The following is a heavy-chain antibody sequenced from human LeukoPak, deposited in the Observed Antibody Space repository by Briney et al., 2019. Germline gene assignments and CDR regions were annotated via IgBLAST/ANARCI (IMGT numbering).Heavy chain of an antibody. Sequence: GGSLRLSCEASGFSFSSYAMSWVRQAPGKGLEWVSAISGSGGSTYYADSVKGRFTISRDNAKNSLYLQMNSLRAEDTAVYYCAELGITMIGGVWGKGTTVTISS. J-gene: IGHJ6*04. CDR3: AELGITMIGGV. D-gene: IGHD3-10*02. CDR1: GFSFSSYA. V-gene: IGHV3-23*01. CDR2: ISGSGGST.